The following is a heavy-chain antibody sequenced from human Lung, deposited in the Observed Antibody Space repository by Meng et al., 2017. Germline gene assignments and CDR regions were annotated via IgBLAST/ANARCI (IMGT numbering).Heavy chain of an antibody. V-gene: IGHV1-46*03. CDR3: LREFVGGNFDY. CDR2: IKPIDGGT. CDR1: GYTFTRYY. D-gene: IGHD2-15*01. Sequence: VRLVQSGAGVKKPGASVKVSCKASGYTFTRYYIHWVRQAPGQELEWVGVIKPIDGGTNYAQKFQGRVTMTGDTSTTTVYMELSSLRSEDTALYYCLREFVGGNFDYWGLGTLVTVSS. J-gene: IGHJ4*02.